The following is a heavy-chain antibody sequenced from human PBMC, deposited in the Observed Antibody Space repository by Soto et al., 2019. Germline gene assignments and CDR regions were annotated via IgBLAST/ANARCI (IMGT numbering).Heavy chain of an antibody. CDR1: GFTFSNYA. D-gene: IGHD2-15*01. CDR2: ISLKGGNR. CDR3: ARGDREDTAVVIGVRPGEYGVDV. J-gene: IGHJ6*02. Sequence: QVQLVESGGGVVQPGRSLRLSCAASGFTFSNYAMHWVRQAPGKGLECVAVISLKGGNRFYRDYVKGRFTISRDNSKNTVHLQIDSLRYEDAAVYYCARGDREDTAVVIGVRPGEYGVDVWGQGTTVTVSS. V-gene: IGHV3-30*04.